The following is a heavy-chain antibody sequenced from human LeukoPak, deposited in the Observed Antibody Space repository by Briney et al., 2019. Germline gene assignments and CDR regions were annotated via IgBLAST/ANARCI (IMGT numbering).Heavy chain of an antibody. J-gene: IGHJ4*02. CDR1: GFTFSSYG. D-gene: IGHD6-19*01. CDR3: AREVAGFDY. V-gene: IGHV3-33*01. Sequence: GGSLRLSCAATGFTFSSYGMHWVRQAPGKGLEWVAVIRYDGSNKYYADSVKGRFTISRDNSKNTLYLQMNSLRAEDTAVYYCAREVAGFDYWGQGTLVTVSS. CDR2: IRYDGSNK.